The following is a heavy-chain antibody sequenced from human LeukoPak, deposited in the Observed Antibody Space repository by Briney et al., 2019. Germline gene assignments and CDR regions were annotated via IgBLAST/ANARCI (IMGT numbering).Heavy chain of an antibody. CDR1: GLTFSDCD. J-gene: IGHJ4*02. CDR2: IWHDGSHA. Sequence: GGSLRLSCTASGLTFSDCDMNWFRQAPGKGLEWVAVIWHDGSHAYYSDSVKGRFTISRDNAKNTVYLQMDSLRVADTAIYYCAKDNDAYGDSYFDSWGQGTLVTVSS. CDR3: AKDNDAYGDSYFDS. D-gene: IGHD4-17*01. V-gene: IGHV3-33*06.